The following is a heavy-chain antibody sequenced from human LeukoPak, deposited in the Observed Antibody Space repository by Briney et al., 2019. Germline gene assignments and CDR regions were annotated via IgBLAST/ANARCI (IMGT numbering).Heavy chain of an antibody. V-gene: IGHV3-53*01. CDR3: ASGRGAIHYWYFDL. CDR1: GFTVSSNY. J-gene: IGHJ2*01. Sequence: PGGSLRLSCAASGFTVSSNYMSWVRQAPGKGLEWVSVIYSGGSTYYADSVKGRFTISRDNSKNTLYLQMNSLRAEDTAVYYCASGRGAIHYWYFDLWGRGTLVTVSS. CDR2: IYSGGST. D-gene: IGHD2-21*01.